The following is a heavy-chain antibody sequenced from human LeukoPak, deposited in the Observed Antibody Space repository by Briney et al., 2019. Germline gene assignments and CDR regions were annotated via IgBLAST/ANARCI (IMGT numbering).Heavy chain of an antibody. V-gene: IGHV4-34*01. Sequence: SETLSLTCAVYGGSFSGYYWSWIRQPPGKGLEWIGEINHSGSTNYNPSLKSRVTISVDTSKNQFSLKLSSVTAADTAVYYCARGRKTQPRYCSGGSCYSYYYYMDVWGKGTTVTVSS. J-gene: IGHJ6*03. CDR1: GGSFSGYY. CDR3: ARGRKTQPRYCSGGSCYSYYYYMDV. D-gene: IGHD2-15*01. CDR2: INHSGST.